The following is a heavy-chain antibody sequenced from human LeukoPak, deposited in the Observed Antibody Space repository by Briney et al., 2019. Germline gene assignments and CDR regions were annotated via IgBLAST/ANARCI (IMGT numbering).Heavy chain of an antibody. V-gene: IGHV5-51*01. Sequence: HGESLKISCKRSGYRFSTYWIGWVRQMPGKGLEWMGIIYPGDPDTRSSPSFQAQVTISAAKSISTAYLQWSTLKASDSAMYYCARPGLEGGNSPYYFDYWGQGTLVTVSS. CDR2: IYPGDPDT. J-gene: IGHJ4*02. D-gene: IGHD4-23*01. CDR3: ARPGLEGGNSPYYFDY. CDR1: GYRFSTYW.